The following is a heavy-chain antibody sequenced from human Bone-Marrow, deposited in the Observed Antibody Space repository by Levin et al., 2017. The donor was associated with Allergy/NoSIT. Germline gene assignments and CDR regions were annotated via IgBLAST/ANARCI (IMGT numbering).Heavy chain of an antibody. D-gene: IGHD1-20*01. CDR1: GGTFSSYA. CDR3: ASLRYNWNPNWFDP. V-gene: IGHV1-69*04. Sequence: ASVKVSCKASGGTFSSYAISWVRQAPGQGLEWMGRIIPILGIANYAQKFQGRVTITADKSTSTAYMELSSLRSEDTAVYYCASLRYNWNPNWFDPWGQGTLVTVSS. CDR2: IIPILGIA. J-gene: IGHJ5*02.